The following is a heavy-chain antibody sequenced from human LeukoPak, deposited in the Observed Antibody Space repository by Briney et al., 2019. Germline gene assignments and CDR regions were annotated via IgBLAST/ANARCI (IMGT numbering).Heavy chain of an antibody. D-gene: IGHD3-22*01. J-gene: IGHJ4*02. V-gene: IGHV1-46*01. Sequence: VSVKVSCKASGYTFTSYYMHWVRQAPGQGLEWMVIINPSGGSTSYAQKFQGRVTMTRDTSTSTVYMELSSLRSEDTAVYYCARVDYYDSSGYGEEDYWGQGTLVTVSS. CDR3: ARVDYYDSSGYGEEDY. CDR1: GYTFTSYY. CDR2: INPSGGST.